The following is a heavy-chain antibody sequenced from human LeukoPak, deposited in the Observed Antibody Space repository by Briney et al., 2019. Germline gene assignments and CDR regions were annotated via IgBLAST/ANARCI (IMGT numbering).Heavy chain of an antibody. CDR3: ARDRRDIVVVVAATRDYYYYYYMDV. CDR2: IYSGGST. Sequence: GGSLRLSCAASGFTFSSYGMSWVRQAPGKGLEWVSVIYSGGSTYYADSVKGRFTISRDNSKNTLYLQMNSLRAEDTAVYYCARDRRDIVVVVAATRDYYYYYYMDVWGKGTTVTISS. V-gene: IGHV3-66*01. D-gene: IGHD2-15*01. J-gene: IGHJ6*03. CDR1: GFTFSSYG.